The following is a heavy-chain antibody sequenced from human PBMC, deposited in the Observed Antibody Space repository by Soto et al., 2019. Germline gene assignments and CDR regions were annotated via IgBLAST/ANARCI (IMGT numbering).Heavy chain of an antibody. V-gene: IGHV4-39*01. Sequence: PSETLSLTCTFSGGSISSSSYYWGWIRQPPGKGLEWIGNVYYGGSTYYNPSLKSRVTISVETSKSQLSLKLSSVTAADTAVYYCAGGDYYHSSGYYFYYYTMDVWGQGTTVTVSS. CDR1: GGSISSSSYY. CDR3: AGGDYYHSSGYYFYYYTMDV. D-gene: IGHD3-22*01. J-gene: IGHJ6*02. CDR2: VYYGGST.